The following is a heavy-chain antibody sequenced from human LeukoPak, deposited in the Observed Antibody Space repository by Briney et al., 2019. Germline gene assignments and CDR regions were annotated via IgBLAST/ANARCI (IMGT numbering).Heavy chain of an antibody. CDR2: IYYSGST. Sequence: SETLSLTCTVSGGSISSSTSGWGWYWGWIRQPPEKGLEWIGSIYYSGSTYCNPSLKGRVTISVDTSKKQFSLKLSSVTAADTAVYYCARVRYCSSTSCPWGQGTLVTVSS. V-gene: IGHV4-39*07. CDR3: ARVRYCSSTSCP. D-gene: IGHD2-2*01. CDR1: GGSISSSTSGWGWY. J-gene: IGHJ5*02.